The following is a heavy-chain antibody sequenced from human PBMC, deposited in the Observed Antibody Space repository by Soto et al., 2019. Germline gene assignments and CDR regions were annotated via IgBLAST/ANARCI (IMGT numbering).Heavy chain of an antibody. CDR1: GFTFSSYA. Sequence: PGGSLRLSCAASGFTFSSYAMSWVRQAPGKGLEWVSAISGSGGSTYYADSVKGRFTISRDNSKNTLYLQMNSLRAEDTAVYYCAKVGLYDFWSGPSMDVWGQGTTVTVSS. CDR3: AKVGLYDFWSGPSMDV. CDR2: ISGSGGST. J-gene: IGHJ6*02. V-gene: IGHV3-23*01. D-gene: IGHD3-3*01.